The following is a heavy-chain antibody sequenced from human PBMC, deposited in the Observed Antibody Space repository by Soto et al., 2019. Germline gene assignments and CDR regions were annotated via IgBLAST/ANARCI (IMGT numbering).Heavy chain of an antibody. CDR3: ARGAPRPRDVPTYFQF. V-gene: IGHV4-31*03. J-gene: IGHJ1*01. CDR1: GDSMTSGGYY. Sequence: SETLSLTCSVSGDSMTSGGYYWSWVLHHPGKGLEWVGSIYYTGDTYFNPSLKSRITVSMDTSKNEFSLKLTSVTSADTAVYFCARGAPRPRDVPTYFQFWGKGTLVTVSA. CDR2: IYYTGDT.